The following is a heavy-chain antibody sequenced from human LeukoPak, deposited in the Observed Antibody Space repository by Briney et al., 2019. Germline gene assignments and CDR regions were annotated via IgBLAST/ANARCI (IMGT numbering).Heavy chain of an antibody. V-gene: IGHV3-21*01. CDR2: ISSSSSYI. Sequence: GGSLRLSCAASGFTFSSYGMNWVRQAPGKGLEWVSSISSSSSYIYYADSVKGRFTISRDNSKNTLYLQMNSLRAEDAAVYYCARAEADIVVVPAAKGQHYFDYWGQGTLVTVSS. CDR3: ARAEADIVVVPAAKGQHYFDY. D-gene: IGHD2-2*01. J-gene: IGHJ4*02. CDR1: GFTFSSYG.